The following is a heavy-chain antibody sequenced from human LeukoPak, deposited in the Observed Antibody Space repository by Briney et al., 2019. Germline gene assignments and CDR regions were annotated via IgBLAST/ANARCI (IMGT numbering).Heavy chain of an antibody. J-gene: IGHJ3*02. CDR1: GFTFSTCG. CDR2: ISGSGDTT. CDR3: LTIVETDIDAFDI. D-gene: IGHD2-21*01. V-gene: IGHV3-23*01. Sequence: PGGSLRLSCGASGFTFSTCGMTWVRQDPGKGPEWVSGISGSGDTTKYADSVKGRFTIFRDNSKNTLYLQMNSLRAEDTAVYYCLTIVETDIDAFDIWGQGAKVTVPS.